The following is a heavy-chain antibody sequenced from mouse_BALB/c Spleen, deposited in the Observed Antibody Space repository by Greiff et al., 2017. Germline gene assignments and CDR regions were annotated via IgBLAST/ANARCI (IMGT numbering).Heavy chain of an antibody. D-gene: IGHD3-1*01. J-gene: IGHJ4*01. CDR2: ILPGSGST. Sequence: QVQLKESGAELMKPGASVKISCKATGYTFSSYWIEWVKQRPGHGLEWIGEILPGSGSTNYNEKFKGKATFTADTSSNTAYMQLSSLTSEDSAVYYCARTGAARAPLPYYAMDYWGQGTSVTVSS. V-gene: IGHV1-9*01. CDR1: GYTFSSYW. CDR3: ARTGAARAPLPYYAMDY.